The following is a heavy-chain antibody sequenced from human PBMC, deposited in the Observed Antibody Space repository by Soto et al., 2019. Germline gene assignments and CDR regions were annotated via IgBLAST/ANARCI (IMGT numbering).Heavy chain of an antibody. CDR1: GFTFSSYG. J-gene: IGHJ4*02. D-gene: IGHD2-15*01. Sequence: QVQLVESGGGVVQPGRSLRLSCAASGFTFSSYGMHWVRQAPGKGLEWVAVISYVGSNKYYADSVKGRFTISRANSKNTLYLPMNSLRAEDTAVYYCANYRARLVVAAPLDSWGQGTLVTVSS. V-gene: IGHV3-30*18. CDR2: ISYVGSNK. CDR3: ANYRARLVVAAPLDS.